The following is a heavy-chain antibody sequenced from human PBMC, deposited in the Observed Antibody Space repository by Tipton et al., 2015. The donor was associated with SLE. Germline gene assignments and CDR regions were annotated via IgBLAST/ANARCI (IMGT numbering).Heavy chain of an antibody. CDR2: IYYSGST. CDR3: ARGDAGRSVY. Sequence: TLSLTCTVSGGSIRIYYCSWIRQPPGKGLEWIGYIYYSGSTNYNPPLQSPVTLSVDTSKNQFSLKLSSVTAADTAVYYCARGDAGRSVYWGQGTLVTVSS. J-gene: IGHJ4*02. V-gene: IGHV4-59*12. CDR1: GGSIRIYY. D-gene: IGHD3-10*01.